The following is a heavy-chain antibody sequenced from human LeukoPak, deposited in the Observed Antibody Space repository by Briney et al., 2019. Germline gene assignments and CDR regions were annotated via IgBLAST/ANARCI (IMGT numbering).Heavy chain of an antibody. CDR2: VKEDGTEK. CDR1: GFTFTSYW. J-gene: IGHJ4*02. D-gene: IGHD3-3*01. Sequence: GGSLRLSCAASGFTFTSYWMSWVRQAPGKGLEWVANVKEDGTEKYYVDSVKGRFTISRDNTKNSLYLQMNSLRAEDTAVYYCARDFFNDWGQGTLVTVSS. V-gene: IGHV3-7*03. CDR3: ARDFFND.